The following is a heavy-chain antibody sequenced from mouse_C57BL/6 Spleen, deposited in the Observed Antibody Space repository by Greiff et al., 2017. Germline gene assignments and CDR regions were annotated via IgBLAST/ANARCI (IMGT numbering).Heavy chain of an antibody. J-gene: IGHJ1*03. CDR3: ARNPYGSSPWYFDV. CDR1: GYTFTSYW. Sequence: QVQLQQPGAELVRPGSSVKLSCKASGYTFTSYWMHWVKQRPIQGLEWIGNIDPSDSETHYNQKFKDKATLTVDKSSSTAYMQLSSLTSEDSAVYYCARNPYGSSPWYFDVWGTGTTVTVSS. CDR2: IDPSDSET. D-gene: IGHD1-1*01. V-gene: IGHV1-52*01.